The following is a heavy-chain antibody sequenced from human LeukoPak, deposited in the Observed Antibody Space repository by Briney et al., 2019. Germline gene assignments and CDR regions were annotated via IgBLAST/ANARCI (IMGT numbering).Heavy chain of an antibody. CDR1: GGAISSYY. V-gene: IGHV4-59*01. CDR2: IYYSGST. J-gene: IGHJ6*02. Sequence: SETLSLTCTVSGGAISSYYWSWIRQPPGKGLEWIGYIYYSGSTNYNPSLKSRVTISVDTSKNQFSLKLSSVTAADTAVYYCARDNWNYGSSMDVWGQGTTVTVSS. D-gene: IGHD1-7*01. CDR3: ARDNWNYGSSMDV.